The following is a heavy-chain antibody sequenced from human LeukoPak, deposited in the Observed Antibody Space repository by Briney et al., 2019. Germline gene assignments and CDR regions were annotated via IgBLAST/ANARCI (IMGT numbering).Heavy chain of an antibody. CDR2: IRYDGSNK. CDR3: AKDIERWASGSYYSFDY. Sequence: GGSLRLSCAASGFTFSSYGMHWVRQAPGKGLEWVAFIRYDGSNKYYADSVKGRFTISRDNAKNSLYLQMRSLRAEDTALYYCAKDIERWASGSYYSFDYWGQGTLVTVSS. D-gene: IGHD3-10*01. V-gene: IGHV3-30*02. CDR1: GFTFSSYG. J-gene: IGHJ4*02.